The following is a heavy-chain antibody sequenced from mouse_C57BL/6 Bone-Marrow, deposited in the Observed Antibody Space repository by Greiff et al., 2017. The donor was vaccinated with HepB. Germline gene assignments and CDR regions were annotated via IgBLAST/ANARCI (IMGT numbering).Heavy chain of an antibody. V-gene: IGHV1-64*01. CDR3: TRRGIYDYALYY. D-gene: IGHD2-4*01. J-gene: IGHJ2*01. CDR1: GYTFTSYW. Sequence: QVHVKQPGAELVKPGASVKLSCKASGYTFTSYWMHWVKQRPGQGLEWIGMIHPNSGSTNYNEKFKSKATLTVDKSSSTAYMQLSSLTSEDSAVYYCTRRGIYDYALYYWGRGTALTVTS. CDR2: IHPNSGST.